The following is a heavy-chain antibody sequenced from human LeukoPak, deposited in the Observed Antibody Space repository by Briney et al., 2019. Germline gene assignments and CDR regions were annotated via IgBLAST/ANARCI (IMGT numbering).Heavy chain of an antibody. J-gene: IGHJ4*02. V-gene: IGHV1-69*13. CDR3: ARGHSNIYYFDY. CDR2: IIPIFGTA. CDR1: GGTFSSYA. D-gene: IGHD4-11*01. Sequence: ASVKVSCKASGGTFSSYAISWVRQAPGQGLEWMGGIIPIFGTANYAQKFQGRVTITADESTSTAYMELSSLRSEDTAVYYCARGHSNIYYFDYWGQGTLVTVSS.